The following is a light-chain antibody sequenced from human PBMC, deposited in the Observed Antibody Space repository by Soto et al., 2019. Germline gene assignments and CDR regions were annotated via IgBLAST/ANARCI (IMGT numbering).Light chain of an antibody. CDR2: DAS. V-gene: IGKV1-33*01. CDR1: HDITNY. J-gene: IGKJ1*01. CDR3: QQYDDLWT. Sequence: DIQMTQSPSFLSASVGDRVTITCQASHDITNYLNWYQQKSGKAPKLLIYDASNLETGVPSRFSGSGSGTHFTFTSTRLQPEDFATYYCQQYDDLWTFGQGTKVEIK.